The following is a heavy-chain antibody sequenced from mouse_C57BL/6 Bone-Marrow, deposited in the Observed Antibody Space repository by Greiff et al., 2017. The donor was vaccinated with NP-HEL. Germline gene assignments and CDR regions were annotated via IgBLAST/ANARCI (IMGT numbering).Heavy chain of an antibody. CDR2: ISSGGSYT. V-gene: IGHV5-6*01. CDR1: GFTFSSYG. J-gene: IGHJ3*01. Sequence: EVQRVESGGDLVKPGGSLKLSCAASGFTFSSYGMSWVRQTPDKRLEWVATISSGGSYTYYPASVKGRFTVSRDNAKNTLYLQMSSLKSEDTAMYYCARLDGYYTFFWGQGTLVTVSA. CDR3: ARLDGYYTFF. D-gene: IGHD2-3*01.